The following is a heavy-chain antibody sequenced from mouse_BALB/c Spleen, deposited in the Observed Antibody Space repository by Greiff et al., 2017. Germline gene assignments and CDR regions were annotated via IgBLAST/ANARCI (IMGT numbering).Heavy chain of an antibody. CDR3: ARDDDYDGGFAY. Sequence: VQLKESGPGLVKPSQSLSLTCTVTGYSITSDYAWNWIRQFPGNKLEWMGYISYSGSTSYNPSLKSRISITRDTSKNQFFLQLNSVTTEDTATYYCARDDDYDGGFAYWGQGTLVTVSA. V-gene: IGHV3-2*02. J-gene: IGHJ3*01. CDR1: GYSITSDYA. D-gene: IGHD2-4*01. CDR2: ISYSGST.